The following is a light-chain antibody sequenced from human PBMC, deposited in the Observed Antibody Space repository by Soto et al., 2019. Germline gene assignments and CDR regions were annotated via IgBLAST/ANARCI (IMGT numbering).Light chain of an antibody. CDR3: QQGWT. CDR1: QSISSW. Sequence: IQMTQSPSTLSSSLGDRVTLTCRASQSISSWLAWSQQKPGEAPKLLIYDASSLESGVPSRFSGSGSGTEFALTISNLQHDDFATYYCQQGWTFGQGTKVDIK. CDR2: DAS. J-gene: IGKJ1*01. V-gene: IGKV1-5*01.